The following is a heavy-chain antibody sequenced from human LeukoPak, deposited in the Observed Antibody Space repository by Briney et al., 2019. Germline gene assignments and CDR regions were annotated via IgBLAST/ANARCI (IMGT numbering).Heavy chain of an antibody. CDR1: GDSVTSSY. J-gene: IGHJ4*02. CDR3: ARLDCVLEGCYNH. V-gene: IGHV4-59*08. CDR2: VSADGTT. D-gene: IGHD2-15*01. Sequence: SETLSLTCSVSGDSVTSSYWNWIRQPPGKGLEGIGYVSADGTTNYSPSLRSRLIMSVDTAKNDISLILMSVTAADTAIYYCARLDCVLEGCYNHWGRGILVTVAS.